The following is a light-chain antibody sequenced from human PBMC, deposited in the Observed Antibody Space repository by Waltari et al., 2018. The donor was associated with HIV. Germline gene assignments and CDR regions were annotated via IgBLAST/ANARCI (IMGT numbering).Light chain of an antibody. J-gene: IGLJ2*01. CDR1: GLSKQY. CDR2: KDT. CDR3: HSEDNTGAAF. Sequence: SSGLTQPPSVSVSPGQTAKITCSGDGLSKQYVFWYQQKTGQAPVLVIYKDTARPSNIPERFSGATSGTTVTLTISGVQAEDEADYFCHSEDNTGAAFFGGGTRLTVL. V-gene: IGLV3-25*03.